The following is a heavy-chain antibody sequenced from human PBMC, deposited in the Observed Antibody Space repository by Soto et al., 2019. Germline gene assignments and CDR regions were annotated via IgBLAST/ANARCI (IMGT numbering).Heavy chain of an antibody. Sequence: PSETLSLTCTVSGGSISSGGYYWSWIRQPPGKGLEWIGYIYYSGSTNYNPSHKSRVTISVDTSKNQFSLKLSSVTAADAAVYYCAGTVPAAYLTSWFDPWGQGTLVTVSS. V-gene: IGHV4-61*08. J-gene: IGHJ5*02. CDR2: IYYSGST. CDR1: GGSISSGGYY. D-gene: IGHD2-2*01. CDR3: AGTVPAAYLTSWFDP.